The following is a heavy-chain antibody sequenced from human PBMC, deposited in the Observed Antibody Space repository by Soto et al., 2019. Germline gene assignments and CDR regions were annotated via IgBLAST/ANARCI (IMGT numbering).Heavy chain of an antibody. Sequence: ASVKVSCKASGYTFTSYGISWVRQAPGQGLEWMGWISAYNGNTNYAQKLQGRVTMTTDTSTSTAYMELRSLRSDDTAVYYCARVRAPFLGVPADRTAYRYGMDVWGQGTKVTVSS. CDR2: ISAYNGNT. J-gene: IGHJ6*02. D-gene: IGHD2-2*01. CDR3: ARVRAPFLGVPADRTAYRYGMDV. V-gene: IGHV1-18*01. CDR1: GYTFTSYG.